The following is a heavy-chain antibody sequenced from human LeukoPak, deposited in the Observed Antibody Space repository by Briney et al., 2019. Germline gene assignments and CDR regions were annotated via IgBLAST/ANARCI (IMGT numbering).Heavy chain of an antibody. CDR2: IKHDGSEK. D-gene: IGHD1-26*01. Sequence: GGSLRLSCAASGFTFSNYWMTWVRQAPGKGLEWVANIKHDGSEKFYVDSVEGRFTISRDNAKKSLFLQMNGLRAEDTAVYYCARENIVGSTWGDIDYWGQGTLVTVSS. J-gene: IGHJ4*02. CDR3: ARENIVGSTWGDIDY. V-gene: IGHV3-7*01. CDR1: GFTFSNYW.